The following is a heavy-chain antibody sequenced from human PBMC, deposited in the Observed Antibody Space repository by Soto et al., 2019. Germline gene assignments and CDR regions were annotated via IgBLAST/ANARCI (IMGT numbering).Heavy chain of an antibody. D-gene: IGHD3-9*01. J-gene: IGHJ6*02. Sequence: PGGSLRLSCAASGFTFSSYGMHWVRQAPGKGLEWVAVIWYDGSNKYYADSVKGRFTISRDNSKNTLYLQMNSLRAEDTAVYYCARDGFAYDILTGYFYYYYYGMDVWGQGTTVTVSS. V-gene: IGHV3-33*01. CDR3: ARDGFAYDILTGYFYYYYYGMDV. CDR2: IWYDGSNK. CDR1: GFTFSSYG.